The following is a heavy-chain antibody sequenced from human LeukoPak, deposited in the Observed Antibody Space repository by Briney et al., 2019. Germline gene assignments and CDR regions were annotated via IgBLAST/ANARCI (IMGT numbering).Heavy chain of an antibody. CDR3: ARGRPIPIAAAGTDWFDP. CDR1: GGSISSYY. Sequence: PSETLSLTCTVSGGSISSYYWSWIRQPAGKGLEWIGRIYTSGSTNYNPSLKSRVTMSVDTSKNQFSLKLSSVTAADTAVYYCARGRPIPIAAAGTDWFDPWGQGTLVTVSS. D-gene: IGHD6-13*01. V-gene: IGHV4-4*07. J-gene: IGHJ5*02. CDR2: IYTSGST.